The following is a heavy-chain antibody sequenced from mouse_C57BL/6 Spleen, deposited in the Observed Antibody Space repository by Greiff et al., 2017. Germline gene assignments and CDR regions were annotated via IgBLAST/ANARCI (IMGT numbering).Heavy chain of an antibody. J-gene: IGHJ4*01. D-gene: IGHD4-1*01. CDR1: GFTFNTYA. CDR3: VGPGTDYYAMDY. V-gene: IGHV10-3*01. Sequence: EVQRVESGGGLVQPKGSLKLSCAASGFTFNTYAMHWVRQAPGKGLEWVARIRSKSSNYATYYADSVKDRFTISRDESQSMLYLQMINLKTADTALYYCVGPGTDYYAMDYWGQGTSVTVSS. CDR2: IRSKSSNYAT.